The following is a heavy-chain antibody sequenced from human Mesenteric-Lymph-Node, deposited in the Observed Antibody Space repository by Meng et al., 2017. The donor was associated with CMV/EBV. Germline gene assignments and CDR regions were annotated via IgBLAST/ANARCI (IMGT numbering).Heavy chain of an antibody. V-gene: IGHV3-11*04. D-gene: IGHD2-21*01. J-gene: IGHJ4*02. CDR1: GFTFSDYY. Sequence: GGSLRLSCAASGFTFSDYYMSWFRQAPGKGLEWVSYISSSSKTIYYADSVKGRFTISRDNSKNTLYLQMNSLRAEDTAVYYCARDPGGVVISPWYFDYWGQGTLVTVSS. CDR2: ISSSSKTI. CDR3: ARDPGGVVISPWYFDY.